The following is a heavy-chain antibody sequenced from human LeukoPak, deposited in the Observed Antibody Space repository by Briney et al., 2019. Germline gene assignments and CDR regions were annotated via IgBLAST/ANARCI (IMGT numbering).Heavy chain of an antibody. CDR2: ISDTGGRT. D-gene: IGHD3-9*01. J-gene: IGHJ4*02. CDR1: GITLSNYG. CDR3: AKRGVVIRVILIGFHKEAYYFDS. V-gene: IGHV3-23*01. Sequence: GGSLRLSCAVSGITLSNYGMTWVRQAPGKGLEWVAGISDTGGRTNYADSVKGRFTISRDNPKNTLYLQMNSLRAEDTAVYFCAKRGVVIRVILIGFHKEAYYFDSWGRGALVTVSS.